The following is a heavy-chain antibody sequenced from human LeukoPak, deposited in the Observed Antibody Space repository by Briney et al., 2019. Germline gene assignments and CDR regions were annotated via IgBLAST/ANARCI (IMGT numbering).Heavy chain of an antibody. CDR1: GFTFSSYG. CDR3: AAIRGYGDYDDNSPFDY. Sequence: GGSLRLSCAASGFTFSSYGMHWVRQAPGKGLEWVAFIRYYGSNKYYADSVKGRFTISRDNSKNTLYLQMNSLRAEETAVYQYAAIRGYGDYDDNSPFDYWGQGNLVTVSS. CDR2: IRYYGSNK. J-gene: IGHJ4*02. V-gene: IGHV3-30*02. D-gene: IGHD5-12*01.